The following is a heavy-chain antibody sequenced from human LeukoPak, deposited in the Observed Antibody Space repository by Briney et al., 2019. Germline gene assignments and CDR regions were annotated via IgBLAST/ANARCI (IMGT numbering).Heavy chain of an antibody. CDR1: GGSFGGYY. Sequence: PSETLSLTCAVYGGSFGGYYWSWIRQPPGKGLEWIGEINHSGSTNYNPSLKSRVTISVDTSKNQFSLKLSSVTAADTAVYYCARRAAFVWQWPSIDYWGQGTLVTVSS. D-gene: IGHD6-19*01. CDR2: INHSGST. V-gene: IGHV4-34*01. CDR3: ARRAAFVWQWPSIDY. J-gene: IGHJ4*02.